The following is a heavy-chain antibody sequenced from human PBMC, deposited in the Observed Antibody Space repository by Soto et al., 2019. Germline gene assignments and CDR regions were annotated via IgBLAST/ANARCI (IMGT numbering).Heavy chain of an antibody. Sequence: GESLKISCAASGFTFSSYAMHWVRQAPGKGLEWVAVISYDGSNKYYADSVKGRFTISRDNSKNTLYLQMNSLRAEDTAVYYCASNFHYYDSSGYSLSYGMAVWGQGTTVTVSS. CDR3: ASNFHYYDSSGYSLSYGMAV. D-gene: IGHD3-22*01. J-gene: IGHJ6*02. CDR1: GFTFSSYA. CDR2: ISYDGSNK. V-gene: IGHV3-30-3*01.